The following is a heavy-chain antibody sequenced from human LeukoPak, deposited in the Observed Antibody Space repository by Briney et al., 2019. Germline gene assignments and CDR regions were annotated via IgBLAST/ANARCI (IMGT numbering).Heavy chain of an antibody. D-gene: IGHD6-19*01. CDR3: ARGPFRSSGWQFDY. Sequence: SETLSLTCAVYGGSFSGYYWSWLRQPPGKGLEWIVEINHSGSTNYNPSLKSRVTISVDSSKNQFSLKLSSVTAADTAVYYCARGPFRSSGWQFDYWGRGTLVTVSS. CDR1: GGSFSGYY. CDR2: INHSGST. J-gene: IGHJ4*02. V-gene: IGHV4-34*01.